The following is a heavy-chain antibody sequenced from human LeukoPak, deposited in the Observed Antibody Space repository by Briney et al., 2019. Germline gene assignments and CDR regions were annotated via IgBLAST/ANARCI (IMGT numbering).Heavy chain of an antibody. CDR2: ISGSGDST. CDR3: ARGMGHTSGTEASEY. Sequence: GGTLRLSCAASGFTFSSYGMSWVRQAPGKGLEWVSAISGSGDSTYYADSVKGRFTISRDNSKNTLYLQMNSLRADDTAVYFCARGMGHTSGTEASEYWGQGTLVTVSS. D-gene: IGHD3/OR15-3a*01. J-gene: IGHJ4*02. CDR1: GFTFSSYG. V-gene: IGHV3-23*01.